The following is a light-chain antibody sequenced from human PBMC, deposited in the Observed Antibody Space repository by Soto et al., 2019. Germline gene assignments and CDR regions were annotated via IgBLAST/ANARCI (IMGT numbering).Light chain of an antibody. CDR3: NSFTSSSTLV. Sequence: QSALTQPASVSGSPGQSITISCTGTSSDVGGYNYVSWYQQHPDKAPKLMIYEVSNRPSGVSNRFSGSKSGNTASLTISGLKAEDEADYYCNSFTSSSTLVFGGGTKVTVL. J-gene: IGLJ2*01. CDR2: EVS. V-gene: IGLV2-14*01. CDR1: SSDVGGYNY.